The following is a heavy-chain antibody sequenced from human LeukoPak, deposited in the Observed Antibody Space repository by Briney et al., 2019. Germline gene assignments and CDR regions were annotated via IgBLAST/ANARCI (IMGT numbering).Heavy chain of an antibody. CDR2: INTNTGNP. J-gene: IGHJ4*02. D-gene: IGHD3-16*02. CDR1: GYTFTSYA. V-gene: IGHV7-4-1*02. Sequence: ASVKVSCKASGYTFTSYAMNWVRQAPGQGLEWMGWINTNTGNPTYAQGFTGRFVFSLDTSVSTAYLQISSLKAADTAVYYCEATSYDYVWGSYRYTDYWGQGTLVTVSS. CDR3: EATSYDYVWGSYRYTDY.